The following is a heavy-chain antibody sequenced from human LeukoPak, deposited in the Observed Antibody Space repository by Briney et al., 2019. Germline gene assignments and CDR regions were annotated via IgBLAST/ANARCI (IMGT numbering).Heavy chain of an antibody. CDR3: ASSYYDFWSGYSPYGMDV. J-gene: IGHJ6*02. Sequence: ASVKVSCKASGYTFTGYYMHWVRQAPGQRLEWMGWINAGNGNTKYSQKFQGRVTITRDTSASTAYMELSSLRSEDTAVYYCASSYYDFWSGYSPYGMDVWGQGTTVTVSS. D-gene: IGHD3-3*01. CDR1: GYTFTGYY. CDR2: INAGNGNT. V-gene: IGHV1-3*01.